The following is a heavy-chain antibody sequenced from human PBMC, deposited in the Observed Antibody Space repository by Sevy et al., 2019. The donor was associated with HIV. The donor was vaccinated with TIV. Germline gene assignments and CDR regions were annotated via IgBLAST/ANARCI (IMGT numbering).Heavy chain of an antibody. CDR1: GGSISSGDYY. J-gene: IGHJ3*02. V-gene: IGHV4-30-4*01. CDR3: ARVDSSGLYAFDI. D-gene: IGHD3-22*01. Sequence: SETLSLTCTVSGGSISSGDYYWSWIRQPPGKGLEWIGYIYYSGSTYYHPSLKSRVTISVDTSKNQFSLKLSSVTAADTAVYYCARVDSSGLYAFDIWGQGTMVTVSS. CDR2: IYYSGST.